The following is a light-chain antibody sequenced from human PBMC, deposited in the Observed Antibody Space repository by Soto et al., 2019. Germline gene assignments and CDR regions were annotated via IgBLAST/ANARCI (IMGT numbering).Light chain of an antibody. V-gene: IGKV3-20*01. J-gene: IGKJ5*01. CDR1: QSVSRR. CDR3: QQYGGSPIT. CDR2: GAS. Sequence: SASVGDRATLSCRASQSVSRRLAWYQQRPGQSPRLLISGASMRASGVPVRFIGSGSGTDFTLTITRLEPEDFAVYYCQQYGGSPITVGLGTRLEIK.